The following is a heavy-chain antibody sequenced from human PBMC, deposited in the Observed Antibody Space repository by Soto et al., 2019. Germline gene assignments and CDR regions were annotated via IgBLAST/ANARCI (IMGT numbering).Heavy chain of an antibody. D-gene: IGHD5-12*01. CDR3: ARGSWDDVSGHYYMDV. CDR1: GDSVSSNSAG. CDR2: TYYKSKWFN. V-gene: IGHV6-1*01. J-gene: IGHJ6*03. Sequence: QVQLQLSGPGLMKPSRTLSLTCAISGDSVSSNSAGWNWVRQTPSRGLEWLGRTYYKSKWFNNYAVSVKSRITINPDTSQNQFSLQLDSVTPEDTAVYYCARGSWDDVSGHYYMDVWGKGTTVTVSS.